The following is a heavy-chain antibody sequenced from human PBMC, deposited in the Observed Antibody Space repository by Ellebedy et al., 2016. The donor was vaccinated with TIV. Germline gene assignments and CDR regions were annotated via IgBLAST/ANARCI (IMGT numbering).Heavy chain of an antibody. Sequence: GESLKISCEASGFSFRSYWMSWVRQAPGKGLEWLANIYQDGSEQFYVDSVKGRFTISRDNAKNSLYLQMNSLRVEDTAVYYCARRGSYGDYAVQVNNWFDSWGQGTLVTVSS. V-gene: IGHV3-7*01. J-gene: IGHJ5*01. CDR3: ARRGSYGDYAVQVNNWFDS. CDR2: IYQDGSEQ. CDR1: GFSFRSYW. D-gene: IGHD4-17*01.